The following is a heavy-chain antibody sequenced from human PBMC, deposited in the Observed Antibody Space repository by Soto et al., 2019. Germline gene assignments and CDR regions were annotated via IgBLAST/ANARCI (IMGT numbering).Heavy chain of an antibody. Sequence: PGGSLRLSCAASGFTFSSYSMNWVRQAPGKGLEWVSSISSSSSYIYYADSVKGRFTISRDNAKNSLYLRMSSLRAEDTAVFYCAIFGELFKNYYYGMDVWGQGTKVTVSS. J-gene: IGHJ6*02. CDR2: ISSSSSYI. CDR3: AIFGELFKNYYYGMDV. CDR1: GFTFSSYS. V-gene: IGHV3-21*04. D-gene: IGHD3-10*01.